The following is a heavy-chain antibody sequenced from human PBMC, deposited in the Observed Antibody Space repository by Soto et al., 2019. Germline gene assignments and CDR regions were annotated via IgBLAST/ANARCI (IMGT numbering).Heavy chain of an antibody. V-gene: IGHV1-8*01. CDR3: RSPFGVVTASAFDI. CDR2: MNPNSGNT. D-gene: IGHD3-3*01. J-gene: IGHJ3*02. Sequence: QVQLVQSGAEVKKPGASVKVSCKASGYTFTSYDINWVRQATGQGLEWMGWMNPNSGNTGYAQKFKGRVTMTRNTSLSTTYMELSSLRSEGTAMYYCRSPFGVVTASAFDIGGQGTMVTVTS. CDR1: GYTFTSYD.